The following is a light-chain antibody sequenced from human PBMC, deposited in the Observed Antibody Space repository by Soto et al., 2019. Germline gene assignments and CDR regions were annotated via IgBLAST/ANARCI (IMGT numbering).Light chain of an antibody. V-gene: IGLV2-14*03. CDR2: DIR. CDR1: SSDVGGYKY. J-gene: IGLJ1*01. CDR3: SSYTSSSTRV. Sequence: QSVLTQPASVSGSPGQSITISCTGTSSDVGGYKYVSWYQQHPGKAPKLMIYDIRNRPSGVSNCFSGSKSGNTASLTISGLQAEDEADYYCSSYTSSSTRVFGTGTKLTVL.